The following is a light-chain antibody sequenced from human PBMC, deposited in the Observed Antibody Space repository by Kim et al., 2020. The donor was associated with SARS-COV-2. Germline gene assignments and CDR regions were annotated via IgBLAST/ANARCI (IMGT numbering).Light chain of an antibody. CDR1: QSISSSH. CDR3: QQYGTSPYT. J-gene: IGKJ2*01. V-gene: IGKV3-20*01. CDR2: AAS. Sequence: EIVLTQSPGTLSLSPGERATLSCRASQSISSSHLVWYQQKPGQAPRLLIYAASRRATGIPDRFSGSGSGTDFTLTISRLEPEDFAVYYCQQYGTSPYTFGQGNKLEI.